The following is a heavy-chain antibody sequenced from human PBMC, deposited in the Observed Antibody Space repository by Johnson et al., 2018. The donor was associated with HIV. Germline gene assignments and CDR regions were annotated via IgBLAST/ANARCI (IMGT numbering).Heavy chain of an antibody. J-gene: IGHJ3*02. CDR3: AAYYDFWSGSYTSGFDI. D-gene: IGHD3-3*01. Sequence: QMLLVESGGGVVQPGRSLRLSCAASGFTFSSYAMHWVRQAPGKGLEWVAVISYDGSNQYYADSVKGRFTISRDNSKNTVFLQMNSLRPEDTAMYYCAAYYDFWSGSYTSGFDIWGQGTMVTVSS. CDR2: ISYDGSNQ. CDR1: GFTFSSYA. V-gene: IGHV3-30*04.